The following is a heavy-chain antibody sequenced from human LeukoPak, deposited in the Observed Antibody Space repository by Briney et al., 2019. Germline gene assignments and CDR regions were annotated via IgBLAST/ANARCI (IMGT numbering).Heavy chain of an antibody. CDR1: GGSISSYY. Sequence: SETLSPTCTVSGGSISSYYWSWIRQPPGKGLECIGYIYYSGSTNYNPSLKSRVTISVDTSKNQFSLKLSSVTAADTAVYYCARASDSSGYFIDYWGQGTLVTVSS. CDR3: ARASDSSGYFIDY. CDR2: IYYSGST. J-gene: IGHJ4*02. D-gene: IGHD3-22*01. V-gene: IGHV4-59*01.